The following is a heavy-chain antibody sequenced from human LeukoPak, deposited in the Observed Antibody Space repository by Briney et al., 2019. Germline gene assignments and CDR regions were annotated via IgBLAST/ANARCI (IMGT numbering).Heavy chain of an antibody. D-gene: IGHD3-9*01. CDR2: FYYSGST. V-gene: IGHV4-39*01. J-gene: IGHJ4*02. Sequence: SETLSLTCTVSGGSISSCSYYWGWIRQPPGKGLEWIESFYYSGSTCYTPSLKSRVTISVDTSKNQFSLKLSSVTAADTAVYYCARPGKTDIFFDYWGQGTLVTVSS. CDR3: ARPGKTDIFFDY. CDR1: GGSISSCSYY.